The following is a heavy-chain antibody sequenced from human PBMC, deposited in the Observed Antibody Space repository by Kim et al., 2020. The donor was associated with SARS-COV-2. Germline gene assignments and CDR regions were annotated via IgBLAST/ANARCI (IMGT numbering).Heavy chain of an antibody. J-gene: IGHJ4*02. D-gene: IGHD6-6*01. V-gene: IGHV3-33*01. CDR3: AREGFIAARLVDY. Sequence: YADSVKGRFTISRDNSKNTLYLQMNSLRAEDTAVYYCAREGFIAARLVDYWGQGTLVTVSS.